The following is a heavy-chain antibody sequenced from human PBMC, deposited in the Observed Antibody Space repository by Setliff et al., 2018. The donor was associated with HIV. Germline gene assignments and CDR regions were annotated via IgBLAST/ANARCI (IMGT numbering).Heavy chain of an antibody. CDR2: MNPKNGHT. CDR1: GYTFINYD. CDR3: VRVMYSDGAINWFDP. Sequence: ASVKVSCKTSGYTFINYDINWLRQTTGHGLEWLGWMNPKNGHTGYAQKFRGRVTMTRNTSIRTAYMELSSLRSEDTAIYYCVRVMYSDGAINWFDPWGQGTLVTVSS. D-gene: IGHD6-13*01. J-gene: IGHJ5*02. V-gene: IGHV1-8*01.